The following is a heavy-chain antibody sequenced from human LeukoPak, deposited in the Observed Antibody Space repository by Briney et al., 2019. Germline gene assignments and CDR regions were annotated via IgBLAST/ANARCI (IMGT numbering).Heavy chain of an antibody. CDR3: AKLPITYYYDSSGYYYCFDY. CDR2: ISGSGGST. V-gene: IGHV3-23*01. CDR1: GFTFSSYA. D-gene: IGHD3-22*01. Sequence: PGGSLRLSCAASGFTFSSYAMSWVRQAPGKGLEWVSAISGSGGSTYYADSVKGRFTISRDNSKNTLYLQMNSLRAEDTAVYYCAKLPITYYYDSSGYYYCFDYWGQGTLVTVSS. J-gene: IGHJ4*02.